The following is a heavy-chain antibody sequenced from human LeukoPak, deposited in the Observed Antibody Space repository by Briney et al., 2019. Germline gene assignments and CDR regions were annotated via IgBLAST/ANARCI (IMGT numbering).Heavy chain of an antibody. D-gene: IGHD3-10*01. CDR2: IRYDGSNK. CDR3: AKDRVRGVIITSGY. CDR1: GFTFSSYG. V-gene: IGHV3-30*02. J-gene: IGHJ4*02. Sequence: PGGSLRLSCAASGFTFSSYGMHWVRQAPGKGLEWVAFIRYDGSNKYYADSVKGRFTISRDNSKNTLYLQMNSLRAEDTAVYYCAKDRVRGVIITSGYWGQGTLVTVSS.